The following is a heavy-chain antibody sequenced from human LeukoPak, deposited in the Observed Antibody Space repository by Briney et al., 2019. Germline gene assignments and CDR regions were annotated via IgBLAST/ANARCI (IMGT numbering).Heavy chain of an antibody. Sequence: PSETLSLTCTVSGGSISSYYWSWIRQPPGKGLEWIGYIYYSGITNYNPSLKSRVTISVDTSKNQFSLKLSSLTAADTAVYFCARVGGWEPKLHGVTFDYLGQGTLVTVSS. V-gene: IGHV4-59*01. CDR3: ARVGGWEPKLHGVTFDY. CDR1: GGSISSYY. CDR2: IYYSGIT. J-gene: IGHJ4*02. D-gene: IGHD1-26*01.